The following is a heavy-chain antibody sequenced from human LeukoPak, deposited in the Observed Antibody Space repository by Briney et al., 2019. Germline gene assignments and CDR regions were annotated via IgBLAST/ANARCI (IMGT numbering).Heavy chain of an antibody. CDR1: GYTFGSYW. CDR3: AKASSGSSGTDY. Sequence: GGSLRLSCAASGYTFGSYWMYWVRQAPGKGLEWVAVISYDGSNKYYADSVKGRFTISRDNSKNTLYLQMNSLRAEDTAVYYCAKASSGSSGTDYWVQGTLVTVSS. J-gene: IGHJ4*02. V-gene: IGHV3-30*18. D-gene: IGHD6-19*01. CDR2: ISYDGSNK.